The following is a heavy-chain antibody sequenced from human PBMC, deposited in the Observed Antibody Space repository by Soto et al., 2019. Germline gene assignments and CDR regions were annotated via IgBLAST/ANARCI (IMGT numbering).Heavy chain of an antibody. D-gene: IGHD4-17*01. V-gene: IGHV1-46*03. CDR2: INPSGGST. Sequence: ASVKVSCKASGYTFTSYYMHWVRQAPGQGLEWMGIINPSGGSTSYAQKFQGRVTMTRDTSTSTVYMELSSLRSEDTAVYYCARENGDYGEVDVWGQGTTVTGSS. CDR1: GYTFTSYY. CDR3: ARENGDYGEVDV. J-gene: IGHJ6*02.